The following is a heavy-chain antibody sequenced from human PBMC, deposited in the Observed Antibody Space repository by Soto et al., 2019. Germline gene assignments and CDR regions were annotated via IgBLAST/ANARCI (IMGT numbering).Heavy chain of an antibody. CDR2: IKGGGGEK. J-gene: IGHJ4*02. CDR1: GFTFSSYW. D-gene: IGHD3-9*01. Sequence: GGSLRLSCAASGFTFSSYWMSWVRQAPGKGLEWVSNIKGGGGEKYYADSVKGRFTISRDNSKNTLYLQMNSLRAEDTAVYYCANPDWLPSYWGQGTLVTVSS. V-gene: IGHV3-7*03. CDR3: ANPDWLPSY.